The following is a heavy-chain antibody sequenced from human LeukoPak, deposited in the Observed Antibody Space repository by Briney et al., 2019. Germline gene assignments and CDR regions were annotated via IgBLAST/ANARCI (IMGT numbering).Heavy chain of an antibody. CDR3: ARDQSGWYGPYFDY. V-gene: IGHV4-59*01. CDR1: GGSISGYY. J-gene: IGHJ4*02. CDR2: IFFSGTT. D-gene: IGHD6-19*01. Sequence: SENLSLTCTVSGGSISGYYWSWIRQPPGKGLEWIGYIFFSGTTNYNPSLKSRVTISVDTSKNQFSLKLSSVTAADTAVYYCARDQSGWYGPYFDYWGQGTLVTVSS.